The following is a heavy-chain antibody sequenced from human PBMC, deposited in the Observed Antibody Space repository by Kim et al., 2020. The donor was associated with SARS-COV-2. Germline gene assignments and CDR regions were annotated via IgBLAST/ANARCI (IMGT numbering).Heavy chain of an antibody. CDR2: ISSSGSTI. J-gene: IGHJ6*02. V-gene: IGHV3-48*03. Sequence: GGSLRLSCAASGFTFSSYEMNWVRQAPGKGLEWVSYISSSGSTIYYADSVKGRFTISRDNAKNSLYLQMNSLRAEDTAVYYCARYSGYRYYYGMDVWGQGTTVTVSS. CDR1: GFTFSSYE. CDR3: ARYSGYRYYYGMDV. D-gene: IGHD5-12*01.